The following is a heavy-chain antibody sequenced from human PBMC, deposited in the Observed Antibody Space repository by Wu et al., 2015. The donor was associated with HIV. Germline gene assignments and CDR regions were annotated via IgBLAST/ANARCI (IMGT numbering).Heavy chain of an antibody. D-gene: IGHD6-19*01. CDR1: GYTFTDYY. J-gene: IGHJ3*01. V-gene: IGHV1-2*02. CDR2: INPNSGGT. CDR3: AIGSGQPWALDV. Sequence: QVQLVQSGAEVKKPGASVKVSCQASGYTFTDYYIHWVRQAPGQGLEWMGWINPNSGGTNYAQKSQGRVTLTRDTSIGTAYMELNKLKSDDTAVYYCAIGSGQPWALDVWGPGTLVTGLF.